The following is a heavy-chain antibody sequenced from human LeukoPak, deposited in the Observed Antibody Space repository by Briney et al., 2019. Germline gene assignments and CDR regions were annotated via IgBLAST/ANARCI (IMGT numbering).Heavy chain of an antibody. V-gene: IGHV3-13*01. Sequence: GGSLRLSCAASGFTFSSYNMHWVRQVTGRGLEWVSAIDTASNTYYPGSVKGRFTISRENAKNSLYLQMNSLRAEDTAVYYCARLVGYSYGYAWGQGTLVTVSS. D-gene: IGHD5-18*01. CDR3: ARLVGYSYGYA. CDR1: GFTFSSYN. J-gene: IGHJ4*02. CDR2: IDTASNT.